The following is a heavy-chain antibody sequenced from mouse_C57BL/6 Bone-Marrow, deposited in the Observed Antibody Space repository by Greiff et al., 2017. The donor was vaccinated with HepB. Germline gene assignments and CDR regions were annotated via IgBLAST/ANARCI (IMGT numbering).Heavy chain of an antibody. D-gene: IGHD2-3*01. CDR3: ARVIYDGYYCAY. V-gene: IGHV1-81*01. CDR1: GYTFTSYG. J-gene: IGHJ3*01. Sequence: QVQLKQSGAELARPGASVKLSCKASGYTFTSYGISWVKQRTGQGLEWIGEIYPRSGNTYYNEKFKGKATLTADKSSSTAYMELRSLTSEDSAVYFSARVIYDGYYCAYWGQGTLVTVSA. CDR2: IYPRSGNT.